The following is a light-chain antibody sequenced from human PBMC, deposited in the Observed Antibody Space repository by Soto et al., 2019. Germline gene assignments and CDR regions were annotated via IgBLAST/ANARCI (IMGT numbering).Light chain of an antibody. Sequence: QSVLTQPASVSGSPGQSITISCTGTSSDVGGFNSVSGYQLRPGTAPKLILYDVVDRPSGVSYRFSGSKSGNTASLTISGLQAADEADYFCSSYTSTMANVFGGGTKVTVL. V-gene: IGLV2-14*03. CDR2: DVV. J-gene: IGLJ1*01. CDR1: SSDVGGFNS. CDR3: SSYTSTMANV.